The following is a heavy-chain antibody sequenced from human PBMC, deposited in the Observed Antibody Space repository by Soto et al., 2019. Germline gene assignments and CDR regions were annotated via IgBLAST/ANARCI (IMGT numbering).Heavy chain of an antibody. V-gene: IGHV3-23*01. D-gene: IGHD3-22*01. J-gene: IGHJ4*02. CDR3: AKGDSMIVVVETFAY. CDR1: GFTFSSYA. CDR2: ISGSGGST. Sequence: GGSLRLSCAASGFTFSSYAMSWVRQAPGKGLEWVSAISGSGGSTYYADSVKGRFTISRDNSKNTLYLQMNSPRAEDTAVYYCAKGDSMIVVVETFAYWGQGTLVTVSS.